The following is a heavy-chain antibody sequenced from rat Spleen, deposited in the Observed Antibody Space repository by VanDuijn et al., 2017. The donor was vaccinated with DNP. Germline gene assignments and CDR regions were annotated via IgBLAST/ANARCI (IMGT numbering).Heavy chain of an antibody. CDR3: ATGVYGGYEDWFAY. J-gene: IGHJ3*01. Sequence: EVQLVESGGGLVQPGRSLKLSRAASGFSFRNYGMAWVRQTPTKGLEWVASISTVGDNGVYRDSVKGRFTISRDNAKNTQYLQMDSLRSEDTDTYYCATGVYGGYEDWFAYWGQGTLVTVSS. D-gene: IGHD1-11*01. CDR1: GFSFRNYG. V-gene: IGHV5S13*01. CDR2: ISTVGDNG.